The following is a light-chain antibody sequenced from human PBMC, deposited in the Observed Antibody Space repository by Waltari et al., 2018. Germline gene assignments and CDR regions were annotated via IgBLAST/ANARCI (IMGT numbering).Light chain of an antibody. V-gene: IGLV2-11*01. CDR2: DVS. CDR3: CSYGGTYSWV. J-gene: IGLJ3*02. Sequence: QSALTQPRSVSGSPGQSVTISCTGTSSDVGGYNYVSWYQQHPGKAPKLMIYDVSKRPSVVPDRFFGSKSGNSASLTISGLQAEDEADYYCCSYGGTYSWVFGGGTKLTVL. CDR1: SSDVGGYNY.